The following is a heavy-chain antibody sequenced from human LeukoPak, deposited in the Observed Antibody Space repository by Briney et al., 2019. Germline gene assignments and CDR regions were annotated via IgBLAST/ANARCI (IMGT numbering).Heavy chain of an antibody. CDR1: GGSISSGSYY. CDR3: AREGGRYCSSTSCQLFDY. J-gene: IGHJ4*02. D-gene: IGHD2-2*01. V-gene: IGHV4-61*02. Sequence: PSETLSLACTVSGGSISSGSYYWSWIRQPAGKGLEWIGRIYHSGSTYYNPSLKSRVTISVDTSKNQFSLKLSSVTAADTAVYYCAREGGRYCSSTSCQLFDYWGQGTLVTVSS. CDR2: IYHSGST.